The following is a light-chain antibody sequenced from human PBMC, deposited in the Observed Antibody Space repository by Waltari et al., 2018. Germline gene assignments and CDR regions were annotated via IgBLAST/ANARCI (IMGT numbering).Light chain of an antibody. V-gene: IGKV3-15*01. CDR3: QQYSQYYT. CDR1: QSIFSN. Sequence: EIVMTQSPATLSVSPGERANLSCRASQSIFSNLAWYQQKPGQAPRLLIYGASTRATGIPARFSGSGSGTEFTLTISSLQSEDFAVYYCQQYSQYYTFAQGTKLEIK. CDR2: GAS. J-gene: IGKJ2*01.